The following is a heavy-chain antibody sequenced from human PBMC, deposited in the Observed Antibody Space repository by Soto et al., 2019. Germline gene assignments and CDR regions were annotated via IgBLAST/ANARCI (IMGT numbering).Heavy chain of an antibody. CDR2: IKSKTDGGTT. CDR1: GFTFSNAW. CDR3: TTVQPHYDFWSGYSYYMDV. D-gene: IGHD3-3*01. Sequence: EVQLVESGGGLVKPGGSLRLSCAASGFTFSNAWMSWVRQAPGKGLEWVGRIKSKTDGGTTDYAAPVKGRFTISRDDSKNTLYLQMNSLKTEDTAVYYCTTVQPHYDFWSGYSYYMDVWGKGTTVTVSS. J-gene: IGHJ6*03. V-gene: IGHV3-15*01.